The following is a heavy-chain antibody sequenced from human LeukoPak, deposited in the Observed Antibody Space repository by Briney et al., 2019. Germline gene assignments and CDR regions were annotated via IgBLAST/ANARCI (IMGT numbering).Heavy chain of an antibody. J-gene: IGHJ4*02. V-gene: IGHV4-59*01. CDR2: VYDRGGT. CDR1: GDYISRYY. CDR3: ARASDSGDWHLGY. Sequence: SETLSLTCTVSGDYISRYYWSWIRQSPGKGLEWIGYVYDRGGTNYNPSLKSRAIISADTSKNQFSLKVTSVTAADTAVYYCARASDSGDWHLGYWGQGTLVTVSS. D-gene: IGHD2-21*02.